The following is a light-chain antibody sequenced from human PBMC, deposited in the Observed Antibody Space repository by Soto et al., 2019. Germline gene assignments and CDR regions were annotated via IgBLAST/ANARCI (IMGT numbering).Light chain of an antibody. CDR1: SSNIGGNS. CDR2: DDN. CDR3: GSWDSSLSAYV. J-gene: IGLJ1*01. V-gene: IGLV1-51*01. Sequence: QSVMTQPPSGSAAPGQKVTISCSGSSSNIGGNSVSWYQQLPGTAPKLLIYDDNKRPSGIPDRFSGSKAGTSATLGITGFQTVDEADYYCGSWDSSLSAYVFGTGTKLTVL.